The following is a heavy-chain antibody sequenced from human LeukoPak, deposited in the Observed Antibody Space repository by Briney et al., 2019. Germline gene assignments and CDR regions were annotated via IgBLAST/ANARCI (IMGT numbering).Heavy chain of an antibody. V-gene: IGHV3-23*01. D-gene: IGHD3-22*01. CDR1: GFTFSNYA. Sequence: GGSLRLSCAVSGFTFSNYAMSWVRQAPGKGLECVSAISGTGGSKYYADSVKGRFTISRDNAKNSLYLQMNSLRAEDTAVYYCARGEDYYDSSGYFLWGQGTLVTVSS. CDR2: ISGTGGSK. CDR3: ARGEDYYDSSGYFL. J-gene: IGHJ4*02.